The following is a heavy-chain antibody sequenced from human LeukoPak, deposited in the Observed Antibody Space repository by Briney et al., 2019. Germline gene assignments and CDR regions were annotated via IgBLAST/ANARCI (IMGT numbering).Heavy chain of an antibody. V-gene: IGHV3-48*01. D-gene: IGHD1-26*01. CDR1: AFTFGDYT. CDR3: ARDLGNSGSPGF. J-gene: IGHJ3*01. CDR2: ISSRGDTI. Sequence: PGGSLRLSCTASAFTFGDYTMSWVRQAPGKGLEWVSSISSRGDTIDYADSVKGRFTISRDNAKNSLYLQMNSLRAEDTAVYYCARDLGNSGSPGFWGQGTMVTVSS.